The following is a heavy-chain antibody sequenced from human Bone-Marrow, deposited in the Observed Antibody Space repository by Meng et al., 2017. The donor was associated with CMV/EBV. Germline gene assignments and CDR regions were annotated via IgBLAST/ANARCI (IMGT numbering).Heavy chain of an antibody. Sequence: SETLSLTCTVSGGFIRSYYWNWIRQPAGKGLEWIGNIDYSGSTNYNPSLKSRVTISVDTSKNQFSVKLRSVTAADTAVYYCARDSGEMAGDLYYFDDWGQGTLVTV. D-gene: IGHD5-24*01. V-gene: IGHV4-59*01. CDR1: GGFIRSYY. J-gene: IGHJ4*02. CDR3: ARDSGEMAGDLYYFDD. CDR2: IDYSGST.